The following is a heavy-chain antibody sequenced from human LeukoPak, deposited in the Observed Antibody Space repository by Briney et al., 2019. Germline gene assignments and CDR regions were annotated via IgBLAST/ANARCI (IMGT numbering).Heavy chain of an antibody. D-gene: IGHD5-18*01. V-gene: IGHV3-48*01. CDR3: ARDTGYSYSSGYYFDY. J-gene: IGHJ4*02. CDR2: ISSSSSII. CDR1: GSTFSTYS. Sequence: GGSLRLSCAASGSTFSTYSMNWVRQAPGKGLEWVSYISSSSSIIYYADSVKGRFTISRDDAKNSLYLQMNSLRAEDTAVYYCARDTGYSYSSGYYFDYWGQGTLVTVSS.